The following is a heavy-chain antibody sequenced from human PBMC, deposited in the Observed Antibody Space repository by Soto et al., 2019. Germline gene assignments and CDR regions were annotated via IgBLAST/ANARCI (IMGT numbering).Heavy chain of an antibody. CDR2: ISGSGGST. CDR1: GFTFSSYA. Sequence: EVQLLESGGGLVQPGGSLRLSCAASGFTFSSYAMSWVRQAPGKGLEWVSAISGSGGSTYYADSVKGRFTISRDNSKNTLYLQMNSLRAEDTAVYYCARDYSLDTAMGTFDYWGQGTLVTVSS. J-gene: IGHJ4*02. V-gene: IGHV3-23*01. D-gene: IGHD5-18*01. CDR3: ARDYSLDTAMGTFDY.